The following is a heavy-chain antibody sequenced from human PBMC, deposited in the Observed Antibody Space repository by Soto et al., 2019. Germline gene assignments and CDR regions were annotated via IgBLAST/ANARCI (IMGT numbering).Heavy chain of an antibody. Sequence: GGSLRLSCAASGLTVSANYMSWVRQAPGKGLEWVSTIYPGGNTYYADSVKGRFTISRDDSKSTLYLQMNGLRAEDTAMYYCARLPPRYFDYWGQATLVTVSS. J-gene: IGHJ4*02. V-gene: IGHV3-66*04. CDR2: IYPGGNT. CDR3: ARLPPRYFDY. CDR1: GLTVSANY.